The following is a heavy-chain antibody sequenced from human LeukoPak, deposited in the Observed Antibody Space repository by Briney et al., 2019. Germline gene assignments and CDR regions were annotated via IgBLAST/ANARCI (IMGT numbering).Heavy chain of an antibody. CDR2: ISAYNGNT. V-gene: IGHV1-18*01. CDR3: ARERFGELGMDV. CDR1: GYTFTNYG. Sequence: ASVKVSCKTSGYTFTNYGISWVRQAPGLGLEWMGWISAYNGNTNYAQKVQGRVTMTTDTSTSTAYMELRSLRSDDTAVYYCARERFGELGMDVWGQGTTVTVSS. D-gene: IGHD3-10*01. J-gene: IGHJ6*02.